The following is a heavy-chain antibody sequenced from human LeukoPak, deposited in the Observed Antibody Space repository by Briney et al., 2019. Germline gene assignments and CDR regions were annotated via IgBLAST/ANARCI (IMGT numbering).Heavy chain of an antibody. CDR1: GFTFSSYR. CDR3: ARGGSYYSFDP. J-gene: IGHJ5*02. Sequence: GGSLRLSCAASGFTFSSYRMNWVRQAPGKGLEWVSSITSSGGYIYYADSLRGRFTISRDNAKNSLYLQMNSLRAEDTAVYYCARGGSYYSFDPWGQGTLVTVSS. V-gene: IGHV3-21*01. CDR2: ITSSGGYI. D-gene: IGHD1-26*01.